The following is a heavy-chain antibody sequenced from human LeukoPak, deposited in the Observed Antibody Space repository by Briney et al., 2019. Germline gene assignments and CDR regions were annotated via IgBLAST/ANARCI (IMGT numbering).Heavy chain of an antibody. V-gene: IGHV3-21*01. CDR1: GFTFSSYS. CDR2: ISSISSYI. J-gene: IGHJ3*02. Sequence: PGGSLRLSCAASGFTFSSYSMNWVRQAPGKGLEWVSSISSISSYIYYADSVKGRFTISRDNAKNSLYLQMNSLRAEDTAVYYCARGYGGTRGGALDIWGQGTMVTVSS. CDR3: ARGYGGTRGGALDI. D-gene: IGHD4-23*01.